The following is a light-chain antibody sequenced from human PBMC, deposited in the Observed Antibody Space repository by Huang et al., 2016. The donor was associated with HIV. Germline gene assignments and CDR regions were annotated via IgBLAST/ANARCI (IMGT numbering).Light chain of an antibody. CDR3: QQRSNWPT. CDR2: DAS. CDR1: QSVSSY. Sequence: EIVLTQSPATLSLSPGERATLSCRASQSVSSYLAWYRQQPGQAPRLLIYDASTRATGIPARFSGSGSGTDFTLPISSLEPEDFAVYYCQQRSNWPTFGPGTKVDIK. J-gene: IGKJ3*01. V-gene: IGKV3-11*01.